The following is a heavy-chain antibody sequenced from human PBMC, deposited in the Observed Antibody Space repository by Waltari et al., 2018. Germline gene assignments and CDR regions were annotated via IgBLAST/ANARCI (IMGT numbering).Heavy chain of an antibody. Sequence: EVQLVESGGGLVQPGGSLRLSCAASGFTFSSYWMSWVRQAPGKGLEWVGKIKKDGRLKGYVDFVKGRFTISRDNANNSLYLQMNSLRAEDTAVYYCAREPLGDYDYIWGSYRDGAFDIWGQGTMVTVSS. CDR2: IKKDGRLK. J-gene: IGHJ3*02. V-gene: IGHV3-7*01. CDR3: AREPLGDYDYIWGSYRDGAFDI. CDR1: GFTFSSYW. D-gene: IGHD3-16*02.